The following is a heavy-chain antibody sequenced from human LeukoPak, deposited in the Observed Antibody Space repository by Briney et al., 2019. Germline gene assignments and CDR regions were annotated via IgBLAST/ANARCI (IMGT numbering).Heavy chain of an antibody. CDR3: ARSCSGWRPAPFDY. CDR2: INHSGST. J-gene: IGHJ4*02. CDR1: GGSFSGYY. D-gene: IGHD6-19*01. V-gene: IGHV4-34*01. Sequence: SETLSLTCAVYGGSFSGYYWSWIRQPPGKGLEWIGEINHSGSTNYNPSLKSRVTISVDTSKNQFSLKLSSVTAADTAVYYCARSCSGWRPAPFDYWGQGTLVTVSS.